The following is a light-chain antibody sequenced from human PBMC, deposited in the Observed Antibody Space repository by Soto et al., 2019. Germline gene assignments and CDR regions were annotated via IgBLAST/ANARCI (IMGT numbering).Light chain of an antibody. J-gene: IGLJ2*01. Sequence: QSALTQPASVSGSPGQSITISCTGTSSDVGSYNLVSWYQQHPGKAPKLMIYEGSKRPSGVSNRFSGSKSGNTASLTISGLQAEDEADYYCCSYAGSSTLVVSGGGTQLT. V-gene: IGLV2-23*03. CDR1: SSDVGSYNL. CDR3: CSYAGSSTLVV. CDR2: EGS.